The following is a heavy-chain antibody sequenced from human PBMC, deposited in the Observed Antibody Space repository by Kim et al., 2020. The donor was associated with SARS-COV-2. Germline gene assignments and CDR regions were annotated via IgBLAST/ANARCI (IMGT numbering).Heavy chain of an antibody. CDR1: GFTFSSYA. Sequence: GGSLRLSCAASGFTFSSYAMHWVRQAPGKGLEWVAVISYDGSNKYYADSVKGRFTISRDNSKNTLYLQMNSLRAEDTAVYYCARDYRIQLWLYYYGMDVWGQGTPVTVSS. CDR3: ARDYRIQLWLYYYGMDV. J-gene: IGHJ6*02. CDR2: ISYDGSNK. V-gene: IGHV3-30*04. D-gene: IGHD5-18*01.